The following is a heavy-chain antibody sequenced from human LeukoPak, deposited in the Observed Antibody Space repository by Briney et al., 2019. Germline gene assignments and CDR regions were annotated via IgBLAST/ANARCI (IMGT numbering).Heavy chain of an antibody. Sequence: SVKVSCKASGGTFSSYAISWVRQAPGQGLEWMGGIIPIFGTANYAQKFQGRVTITADESTSTAYMELSSLRSEDTAVYYCARGGRMVRGASRSYYYGMDVWGKGTTVTVSS. J-gene: IGHJ6*04. CDR3: ARGGRMVRGASRSYYYGMDV. D-gene: IGHD3-10*01. CDR2: IIPIFGTA. V-gene: IGHV1-69*13. CDR1: GGTFSSYA.